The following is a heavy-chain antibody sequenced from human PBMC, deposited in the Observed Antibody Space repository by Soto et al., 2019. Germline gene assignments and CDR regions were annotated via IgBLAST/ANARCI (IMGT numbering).Heavy chain of an antibody. CDR2: ISVSGGST. CDR3: AKDGYSITRNKPLDY. CDR1: RFTFSSYA. J-gene: IGHJ4*02. D-gene: IGHD2-2*01. Sequence: EVQLLESGGGLVQPGGSLRLSCAASRFTFSSYAMCWVRQAPGKGLKLVSSISVSGGSTYYADSVKGRFTISRDNSKNTLYLQMNSLRAEDTAVYYCAKDGYSITRNKPLDYWGQGTLVAVSS. V-gene: IGHV3-23*01.